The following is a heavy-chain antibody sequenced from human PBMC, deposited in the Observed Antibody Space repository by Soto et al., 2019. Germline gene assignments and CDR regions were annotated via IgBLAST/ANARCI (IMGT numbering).Heavy chain of an antibody. V-gene: IGHV3-7*03. D-gene: IGHD3-10*01. CDR2: IKQDGSEK. Sequence: GGSLRLSCAASGFTFSSYWMSWVRQAPGKGLEWVANIKQDGSEKYYVDSVKGRFTISRDNAKNSLYLQMNSLRAEDTAVYYCARDGSAWFGELLGGMDFWGQGPTVTVSS. CDR1: GFTFSSYW. J-gene: IGHJ6*02. CDR3: ARDGSAWFGELLGGMDF.